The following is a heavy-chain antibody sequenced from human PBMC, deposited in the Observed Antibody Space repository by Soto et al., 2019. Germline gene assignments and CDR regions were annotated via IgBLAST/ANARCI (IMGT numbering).Heavy chain of an antibody. CDR2: INHSGST. J-gene: IGHJ4*02. CDR1: GGSFSGYY. D-gene: IGHD5-18*01. V-gene: IGHV4-34*01. CDR3: ARATRGYSYGHFDY. Sequence: SETLSLTCAVYGGSFSGYYWSWIRQPPGKGLEWIGEINHSGSTNYNPSLKSRVTISVDTSKNQFSLKLSSVTAADTAVYYCARATRGYSYGHFDYWGQGTLVTVSS.